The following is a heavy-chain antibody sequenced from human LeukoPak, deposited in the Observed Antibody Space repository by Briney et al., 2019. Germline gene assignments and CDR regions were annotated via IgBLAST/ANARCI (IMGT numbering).Heavy chain of an antibody. CDR2: ISAYNGNT. J-gene: IGHJ4*02. CDR1: GYTFTNYG. D-gene: IGHD5-12*01. CDR3: ARDDALVATGSFDY. V-gene: IGHV1-18*01. Sequence: ASVKVSCKASGYTFTNYGINWVRQAPGQGLEWMGWISAYNGNTNYAQKLQGRVTTTTDTSTSTAYIELRSLRSDDTAVYYCARDDALVATGSFDYWGQGTLVTVSS.